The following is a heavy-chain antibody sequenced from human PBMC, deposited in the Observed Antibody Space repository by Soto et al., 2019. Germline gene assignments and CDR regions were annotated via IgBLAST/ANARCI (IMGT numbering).Heavy chain of an antibody. CDR1: GFTFSSYW. CDR2: IKQDGSEK. Sequence: PGGSLSPSCATHGFTFSSYWMSWVRQAPGKRLEWVANIKQDGSEKYYVDAVKGRFTISRDNAKNSLYLQMNSLRAEDTAVYYCARVQWLVCDRGHWFDTWGQGTLVTVSS. CDR3: ARVQWLVCDRGHWFDT. V-gene: IGHV3-7*03. D-gene: IGHD6-19*01. J-gene: IGHJ5*02.